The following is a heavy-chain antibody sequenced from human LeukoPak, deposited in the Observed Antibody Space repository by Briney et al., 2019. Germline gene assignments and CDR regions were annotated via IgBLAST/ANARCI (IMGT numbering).Heavy chain of an antibody. CDR1: GFTFSSYW. D-gene: IGHD5-12*01. J-gene: IGHJ4*02. CDR2: IKQDGSEK. V-gene: IGHV3-7*01. Sequence: QPGGSLRLSCAASGFTFSSYWMSWVRQAPGKGLEWVANIKQDGSEKYYVDSVKGRFTISRDNAKNSLYLQMNSLRAEDTAVYYCARAEDSGYDPYYFDYWGQGTLVTVSS. CDR3: ARAEDSGYDPYYFDY.